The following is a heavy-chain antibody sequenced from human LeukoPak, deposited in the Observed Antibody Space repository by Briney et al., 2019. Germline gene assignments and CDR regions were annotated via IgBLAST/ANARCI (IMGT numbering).Heavy chain of an antibody. V-gene: IGHV3-7*01. CDR2: IKQDGSGK. D-gene: IGHD6-13*01. Sequence: GGSLRLSCAASGFTFSSYWMSWVRQAPGKGLEWVANIKQDGSGKYYVDSVKGRFTISRDNAKNSLYLQMNSLRAEDTAVYYCARTGEAAVFRYWGQGTLVTVSS. CDR1: GFTFSSYW. CDR3: ARTGEAAVFRY. J-gene: IGHJ4*02.